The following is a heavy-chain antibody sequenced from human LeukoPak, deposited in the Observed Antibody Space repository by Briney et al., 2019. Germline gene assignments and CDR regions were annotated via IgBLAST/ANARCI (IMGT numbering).Heavy chain of an antibody. J-gene: IGHJ3*02. CDR2: INHSGST. Sequence: SLTXAVYGGSFSGYYWSWIRQPPGKGLEWIGEINHSGSTYYNPSLKSRVTISVDTSKNQFSLKLSSVTAADTAVYYCARNIVVVVAATPGRLERRPDAFDIWGQGTMVTVSS. CDR3: ARNIVVVVAATPGRLERRPDAFDI. CDR1: GGSFSGYY. V-gene: IGHV4-34*09. D-gene: IGHD2-15*01.